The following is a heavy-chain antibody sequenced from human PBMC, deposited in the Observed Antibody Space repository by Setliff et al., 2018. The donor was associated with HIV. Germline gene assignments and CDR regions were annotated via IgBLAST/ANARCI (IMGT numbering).Heavy chain of an antibody. D-gene: IGHD3-22*01. Sequence: GGSLRLSCAASGFTFSDYYMSWIRQAPGKGLEWVSYISSSASTTYYADSVKGRVTISRDNAKNSLYLQMNSLRVDDTAVYYCAKGYYYDRVEGFDIWGQGTMVTVSS. J-gene: IGHJ3*02. V-gene: IGHV3-11*04. CDR2: ISSSASTT. CDR3: AKGYYYDRVEGFDI. CDR1: GFTFSDYY.